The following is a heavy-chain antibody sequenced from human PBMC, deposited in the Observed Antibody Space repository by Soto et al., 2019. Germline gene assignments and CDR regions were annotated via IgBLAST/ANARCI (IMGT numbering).Heavy chain of an antibody. V-gene: IGHV3-11*01. CDR3: ARDDEGWEPQFRFRVRLDP. CDR1: GFTFSDYY. D-gene: IGHD1-26*01. J-gene: IGHJ5*02. Sequence: QVQLVESGGGLVKPGGSLRLSCAASGFTFSDYYMSWIRQAPGKGLEWVSYISSSGSTIYYADSVKGRFTISRDNAKNSLYLQMNSLSAEDTAVYYCARDDEGWEPQFRFRVRLDPWGQGTLVTVSS. CDR2: ISSSGSTI.